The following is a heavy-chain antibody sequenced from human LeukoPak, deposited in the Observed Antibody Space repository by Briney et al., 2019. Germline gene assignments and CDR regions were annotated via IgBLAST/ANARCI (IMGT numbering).Heavy chain of an antibody. V-gene: IGHV4-59*01. CDR1: GASITNYY. J-gene: IGHJ3*01. D-gene: IGHD1-26*01. CDR2: VHHSGYI. CDR3: ARARDFTGSYPDVFDV. Sequence: PSETVSLTCSVSGASITNYYWNWLRRSPGKGLEWIGDVHHSGYINYNPSVKSRIAMSVDTSRSQFSLRLTSVTAADTAVYYCARARDFTGSYPDVFDVWGQGTMVTVSS.